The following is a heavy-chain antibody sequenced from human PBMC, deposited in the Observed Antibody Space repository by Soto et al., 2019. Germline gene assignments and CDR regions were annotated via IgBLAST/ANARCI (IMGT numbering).Heavy chain of an antibody. V-gene: IGHV3-33*01. CDR3: ARDPRTARASAMDV. CDR2: VWYDGSNG. D-gene: IGHD6-6*01. CDR1: GFIFSNFG. Sequence: GGSLRLSCTASGFIFSNFGMHWVRQAPGKGLEWVAGVWYDGSNGVSAESVKGRFTISRDNSKNTLYLQMTSLRAEYTAVYYCARDPRTARASAMDVWGQGTTVTVSS. J-gene: IGHJ6*02.